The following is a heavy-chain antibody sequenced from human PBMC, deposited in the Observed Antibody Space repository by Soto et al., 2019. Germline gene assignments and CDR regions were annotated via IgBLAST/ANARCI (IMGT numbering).Heavy chain of an antibody. CDR1: GFTFSSYA. J-gene: IGHJ4*02. Sequence: HPGGSLRLSCAASGFTFSSYAMHWVRQAPGKGLEWVAVISYDGSNKYYADSVKGRFTISRDNSKNTLYLQMNSLRAEDTAVYYCARSPSDSSGYPLDYWGQGTLVTVSS. CDR3: ARSPSDSSGYPLDY. D-gene: IGHD3-22*01. CDR2: ISYDGSNK. V-gene: IGHV3-30-3*01.